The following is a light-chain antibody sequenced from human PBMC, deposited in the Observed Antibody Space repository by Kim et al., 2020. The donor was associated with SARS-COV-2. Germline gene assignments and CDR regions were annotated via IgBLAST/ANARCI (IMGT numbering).Light chain of an antibody. CDR1: SSDVGGYNY. V-gene: IGLV2-14*03. CDR3: SSYTSSSTVVI. CDR2: DVS. Sequence: QSALTQPASVSGSPGQSITISCTGTSSDVGGYNYVSWYQQHPGKAPKFIIYDVSNRPSGVSNRFSGSKSGNTASLTISGLQAEDEADYYCSSYTSSSTVVIFGGGTKLTVL. J-gene: IGLJ2*01.